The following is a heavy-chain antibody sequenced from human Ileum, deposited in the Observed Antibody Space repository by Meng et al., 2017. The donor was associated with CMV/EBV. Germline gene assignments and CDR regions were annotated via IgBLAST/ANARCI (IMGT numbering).Heavy chain of an antibody. D-gene: IGHD7-27*01. Sequence: QMQLVQSGTELKKPGASVKVSCKASGNIFTGYYMHWVRQAPGQGLEWVGCINLNSGVIDFAQKFQGRITFTRDTSITTAYMELTRLIYDDTAVYYCARENWVYDYWGQGTLVTVSS. CDR1: GNIFTGYY. J-gene: IGHJ4*02. V-gene: IGHV1-2*02. CDR2: INLNSGVI. CDR3: ARENWVYDY.